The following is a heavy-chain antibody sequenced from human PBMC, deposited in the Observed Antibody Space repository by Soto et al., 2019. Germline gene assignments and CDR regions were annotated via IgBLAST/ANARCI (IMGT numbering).Heavy chain of an antibody. CDR2: IYYSGST. CDR1: GGSISSGDYY. Sequence: SETLSRTCTVSGGSISSGDYYWSWIRQPPGKGLEWIGYIYYSGSTYYNPSLKSRVTISVDTSKNQFSLKLSSVTAADTAVYYCARVAWGEPGAMDQRFDYWGQGTLVTVSS. V-gene: IGHV4-30-4*01. J-gene: IGHJ4*02. CDR3: ARVAWGEPGAMDQRFDY. D-gene: IGHD5-18*01.